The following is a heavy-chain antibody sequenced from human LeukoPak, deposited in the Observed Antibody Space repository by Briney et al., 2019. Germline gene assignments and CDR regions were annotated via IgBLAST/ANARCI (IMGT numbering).Heavy chain of an antibody. CDR1: GFTFSNFA. J-gene: IGHJ3*02. CDR2: ISGSLSTI. Sequence: GGSLRLSCVASGFTFSNFAMSWVRQAPGKGLEWVSAISGSLSTIYYADSVKGRFTISRDNSKNTLFLQMNSLRAEDTAIYYCAKDESGWGTYFDNGALDIGGKGTMVTVSS. D-gene: IGHD3-10*01. CDR3: AKDESGWGTYFDNGALDI. V-gene: IGHV3-23*01.